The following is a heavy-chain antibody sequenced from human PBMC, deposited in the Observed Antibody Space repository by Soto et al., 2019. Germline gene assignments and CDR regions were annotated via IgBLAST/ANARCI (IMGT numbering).Heavy chain of an antibody. CDR3: VKNSGWFNT. Sequence: PVGSLSLSCASSGFPFGTTDMSWVRQAPGEGLEWVSTIDGSGGITYYADSVKGRFTISRDNSRNTVYLQMNSLRGDDTALYYCVKNSGWFNTWGQGALVTVSS. V-gene: IGHV3-23*01. CDR1: GFPFGTTD. CDR2: IDGSGGIT. D-gene: IGHD3-10*01. J-gene: IGHJ5*02.